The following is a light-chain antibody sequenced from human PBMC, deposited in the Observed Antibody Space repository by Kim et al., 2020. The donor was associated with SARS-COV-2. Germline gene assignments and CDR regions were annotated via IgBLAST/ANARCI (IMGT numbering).Light chain of an antibody. Sequence: LTQPHSVSESPGKTVIISCTRSSGSIASNYVQWYQQRPGSAPTAVIYEDNQRPSGVPDRFSGSIDSSSNSASLTISGLKTEDEADYYCQSYDSGVIFGGGTQLTVL. CDR3: QSYDSGVI. J-gene: IGLJ2*01. V-gene: IGLV6-57*04. CDR1: SGSIASNY. CDR2: EDN.